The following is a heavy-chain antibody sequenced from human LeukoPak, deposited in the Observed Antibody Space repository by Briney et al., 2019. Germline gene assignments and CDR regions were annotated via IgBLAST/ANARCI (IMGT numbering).Heavy chain of an antibody. CDR3: ARGGWNYLDY. CDR1: GGSISTSIFY. Sequence: SETLSLTCTVSGGSISTSIFYWGWLRQPPGTGLGWIGSISYSGSTYYNPSLKSRVTISVDTSKNQFSLKLSSVTAADTAVYYCARGGWNYLDYWGQGTLVTVSS. D-gene: IGHD6-19*01. CDR2: ISYSGST. J-gene: IGHJ4*02. V-gene: IGHV4-39*01.